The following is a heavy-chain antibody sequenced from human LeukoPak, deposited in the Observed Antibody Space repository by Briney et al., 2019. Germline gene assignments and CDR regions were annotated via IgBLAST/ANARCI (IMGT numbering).Heavy chain of an antibody. D-gene: IGHD5-18*01. CDR2: INPNSGGT. Sequence: ASVKVSCKASGYTFTGYYMHWVRQAPGQGLEWMGWINPNSGGTNHAQKFQGRVTMTRDTSISTAYMELSRLRSDDTAVYYCARVDTAMVLDYWGQGTLVTVSS. V-gene: IGHV1-2*02. CDR1: GYTFTGYY. CDR3: ARVDTAMVLDY. J-gene: IGHJ4*02.